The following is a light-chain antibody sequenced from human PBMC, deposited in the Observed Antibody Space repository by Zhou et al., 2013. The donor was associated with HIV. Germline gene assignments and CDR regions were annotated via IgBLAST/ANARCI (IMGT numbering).Light chain of an antibody. J-gene: IGKJ1*01. CDR3: QHYGNSPS. CDR2: GAS. CDR1: QSVSSN. Sequence: ERVMTQSPATLSVSPGERATLSCRASQSVSSNLAWYQQKPGQAPRLLIYGASTKTTGIPDRFSGSGSGTDFTLTISRLELEDFAVYYCQHYGNSPSFGQGTKVEIK. V-gene: IGKV3-20*01.